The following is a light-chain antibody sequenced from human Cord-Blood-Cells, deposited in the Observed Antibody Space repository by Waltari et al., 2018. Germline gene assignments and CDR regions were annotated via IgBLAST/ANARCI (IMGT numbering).Light chain of an antibody. Sequence: DIVMTQSPLSLPVTPGEPASISCRSSQSLLHSNGYNYLDWYLQKQGQSPQLLIYLGSNLASGVPDRFSGSGSGTDCTLKISRVEAEDVGVYYCMQALQTPYTFGQVTKLVIK. CDR2: LGS. J-gene: IGKJ2*01. V-gene: IGKV2-28*01. CDR3: MQALQTPYT. CDR1: QSLLHSNGYNY.